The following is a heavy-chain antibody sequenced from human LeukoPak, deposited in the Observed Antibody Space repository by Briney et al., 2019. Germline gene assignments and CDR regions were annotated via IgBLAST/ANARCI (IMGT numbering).Heavy chain of an antibody. V-gene: IGHV4-59*01. CDR2: VYYSGST. J-gene: IGHJ4*02. CDR3: AREYGSSGWYVYFDY. D-gene: IGHD6-19*01. CDR1: GGSISTYY. Sequence: SETLSLTCTVSGGSISTYYWSWIRQPPGKGLEWIGYVYYSGSTNYNPSLKSRVTISVDTSKSQFSLKLNSVTAANTAVYYCAREYGSSGWYVYFDYWGQGTLVTVSS.